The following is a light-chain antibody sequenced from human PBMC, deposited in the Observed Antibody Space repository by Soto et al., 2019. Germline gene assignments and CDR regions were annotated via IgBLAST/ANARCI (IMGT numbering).Light chain of an antibody. J-gene: IGKJ5*01. Sequence: EIVMTQSPATLSVSPGERATLSCRASQTISSNLAWYQQKPGQAPRLLIYGASTRATAIPARFSGSGSGTEFTLTISILQSEDFAVYYCQQYDNWRPITFGQGTRLDI. CDR2: GAS. CDR3: QQYDNWRPIT. V-gene: IGKV3-15*01. CDR1: QTISSN.